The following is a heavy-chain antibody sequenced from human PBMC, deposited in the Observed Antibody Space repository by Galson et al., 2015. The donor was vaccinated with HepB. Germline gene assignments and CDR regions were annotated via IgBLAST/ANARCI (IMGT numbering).Heavy chain of an antibody. Sequence: SLRLSCAASGFTFSNYAMSWVRQAPGKGLEWVSGISGSGGSTYYADSVKGRFTISRDNSKNTLYLQMNGLRAEDTAVYYCAKLWYYYDSFGYYFDYWGQGTLVTVSS. CDR1: GFTFSNYA. CDR2: ISGSGGST. CDR3: AKLWYYYDSFGYYFDY. D-gene: IGHD3-22*01. J-gene: IGHJ4*02. V-gene: IGHV3-23*01.